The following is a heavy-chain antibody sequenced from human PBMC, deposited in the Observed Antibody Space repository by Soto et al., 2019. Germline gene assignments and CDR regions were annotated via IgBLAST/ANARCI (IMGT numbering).Heavy chain of an antibody. Sequence: ASVKVSCKASGYTFTSYGISWVRQAPGQGLEWMGWIRAYNGNTNYAQKLQGRVTMTTDTSTSTAYMELRSLRSEDTAVYYCASGPQNCITSSPCCLFFDYWGQGTQVTVSS. CDR1: GYTFTSYG. D-gene: IGHD3-10*01. V-gene: IGHV1-18*01. CDR3: ASGPQNCITSSPCCLFFDY. CDR2: IRAYNGNT. J-gene: IGHJ4*02.